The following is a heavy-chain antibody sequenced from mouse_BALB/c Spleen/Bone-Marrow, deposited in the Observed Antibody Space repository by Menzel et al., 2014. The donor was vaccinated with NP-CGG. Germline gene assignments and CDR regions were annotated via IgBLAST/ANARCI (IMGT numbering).Heavy chain of an antibody. D-gene: IGHD1-1*01. CDR2: IDPANGNT. Sequence: VQLKQSGAELVKPGASVKLSCTASGLNIKDTYMHWVKQRPEQGLEWIGRIDPANGNTKYNPKFQGKATITADTSSNTAYLQLISLTSEDTAVYYCASYYYGSSSFAYWGQGTLVTVSA. CDR3: ASYYYGSSSFAY. J-gene: IGHJ3*01. V-gene: IGHV14-3*02. CDR1: GLNIKDTY.